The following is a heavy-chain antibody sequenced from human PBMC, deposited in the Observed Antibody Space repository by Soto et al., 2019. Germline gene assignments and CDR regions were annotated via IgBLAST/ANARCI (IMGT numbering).Heavy chain of an antibody. CDR3: ARLNGYCVSTNCHGYYGMDV. D-gene: IGHD2-2*03. V-gene: IGHV4-34*01. Sequence: SETLSLTCAVYGGSFSGYYCTWIRQPPGTGLEWIGEINHSGSTNYNPSLLSRVTISVDTSKNEFSLRLSSVTAADTAVYYCARLNGYCVSTNCHGYYGMDVWGQGTTVTVSS. CDR1: GGSFSGYY. J-gene: IGHJ6*02. CDR2: INHSGST.